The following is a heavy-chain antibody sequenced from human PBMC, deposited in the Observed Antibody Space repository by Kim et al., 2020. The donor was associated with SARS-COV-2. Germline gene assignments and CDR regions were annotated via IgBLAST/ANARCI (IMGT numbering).Heavy chain of an antibody. CDR3: ARLEVGYCSTTSCYFDY. D-gene: IGHD2-2*01. V-gene: IGHV1-3*01. J-gene: IGHJ4*02. Sequence: FQGRVTITRDTSASTAYMDLSSLRSEDTAVYYCARLEVGYCSTTSCYFDYWGQGTLVTVSS.